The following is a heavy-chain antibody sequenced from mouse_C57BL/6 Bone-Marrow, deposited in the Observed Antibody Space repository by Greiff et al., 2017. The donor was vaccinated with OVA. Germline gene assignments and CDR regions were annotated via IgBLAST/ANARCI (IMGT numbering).Heavy chain of an antibody. J-gene: IGHJ4*01. CDR2: IYPRSGNT. CDR1: GYTFTSYG. Sequence: VQLQQSGAELARPGASVKLSCKASGYTFTSYGISWVKQRTGQGLEWIGEIYPRSGNTYYNEKFKGKATLTADKSSSTAYMELRSLTSEDSAVYCCARSYYYGSSYYDAMNDWGQGTSVTVSS. D-gene: IGHD1-1*01. CDR3: ARSYYYGSSYYDAMND. V-gene: IGHV1-81*01.